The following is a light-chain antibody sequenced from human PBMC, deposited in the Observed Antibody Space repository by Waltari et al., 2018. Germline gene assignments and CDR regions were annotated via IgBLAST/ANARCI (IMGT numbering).Light chain of an antibody. CDR3: HLWDSSSDHVI. Sequence: SYVLTQPPPVSLAPGQPATITCGGDNVGSKSVHRYQQKPGQAPVLVVFDDCDRPSGIPERFSGSNSGNTATLTISRVEAGDEADYYCHLWDSSSDHVIFGGGTKLTVL. V-gene: IGLV3-21*02. CDR1: NVGSKS. J-gene: IGLJ2*01. CDR2: DDC.